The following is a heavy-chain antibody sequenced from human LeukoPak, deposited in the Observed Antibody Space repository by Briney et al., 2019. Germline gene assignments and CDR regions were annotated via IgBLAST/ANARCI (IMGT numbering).Heavy chain of an antibody. V-gene: IGHV3-48*03. D-gene: IGHD3-10*01. J-gene: IGHJ6*03. CDR2: ISGRSSSI. Sequence: GGSLRLSCAASGFTFSSYEMNWVRQAPGKGLEWVSDISGRSSSINYADSVRGRFTISRDNAKNSLYLQMNSLRAEDTAVYYCARCHTREYYYGSGSYRYYYYYMDVWGKGTTVTISS. CDR3: ARCHTREYYYGSGSYRYYYYYMDV. CDR1: GFTFSSYE.